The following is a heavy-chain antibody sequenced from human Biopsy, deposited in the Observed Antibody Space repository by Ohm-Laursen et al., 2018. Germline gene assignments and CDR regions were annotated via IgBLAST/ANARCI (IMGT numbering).Heavy chain of an antibody. CDR1: GFSFENYV. D-gene: IGHD1/OR15-1a*01. CDR3: ARESLGTTADY. V-gene: IGHV3-49*03. Sequence: SLRLSCAASGFSFENYVMKWFRQGPGKGLEWVGLIRSSGYGGTADYAASVKGRFTISRDDSKSFAYLQTTSLRTEDTAVYFCARESLGTTADYWGQGTLVTVSS. CDR2: IRSSGYGGTA. J-gene: IGHJ4*02.